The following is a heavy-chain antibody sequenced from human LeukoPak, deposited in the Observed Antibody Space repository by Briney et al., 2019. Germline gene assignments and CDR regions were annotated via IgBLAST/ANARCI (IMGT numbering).Heavy chain of an antibody. D-gene: IGHD1-14*01. V-gene: IGHV3-30*02. Sequence: GSLRLSCAASGFSLSTYGMHWVRQAPGKGLEWVAFIRYDGTNKYYADSVKGRFTISRDNSKNTLYLQMNSLRAEDTAVYYCAKDRNPEIDYWGQGALVTVSS. CDR3: AKDRNPEIDY. CDR2: IRYDGTNK. CDR1: GFSLSTYG. J-gene: IGHJ4*02.